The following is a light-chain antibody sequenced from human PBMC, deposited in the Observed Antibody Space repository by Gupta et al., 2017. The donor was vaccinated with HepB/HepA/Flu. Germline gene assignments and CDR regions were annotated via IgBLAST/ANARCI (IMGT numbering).Light chain of an antibody. Sequence: DIQMTQSPSTLSATVGDRVTITCRASQGIRNCLAWFQQKPGKAPKSLISAASRLQSGVPSRFSGSTSGTDFTLTITSLQPEDFATYFCQQYGSFPFTFGPGTKVDIK. CDR3: QQYGSFPFT. CDR2: AAS. CDR1: QGIRNC. V-gene: IGKV1-16*01. J-gene: IGKJ3*01.